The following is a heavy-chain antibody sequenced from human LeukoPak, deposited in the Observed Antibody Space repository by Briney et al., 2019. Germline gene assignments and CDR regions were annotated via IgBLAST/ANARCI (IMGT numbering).Heavy chain of an antibody. Sequence: PGGSLRLSCAASGFTFSSYAMSWVRQAPGKGLEWVSAISGSGGSTYYAGSVKGQFTISRDNSKNTLYLQMNSLRAEDTAVYYCAKGPFYDILTGYWFDPWGQGTLVTVSS. CDR3: AKGPFYDILTGYWFDP. CDR1: GFTFSSYA. J-gene: IGHJ5*02. D-gene: IGHD3-9*01. CDR2: ISGSGGST. V-gene: IGHV3-23*01.